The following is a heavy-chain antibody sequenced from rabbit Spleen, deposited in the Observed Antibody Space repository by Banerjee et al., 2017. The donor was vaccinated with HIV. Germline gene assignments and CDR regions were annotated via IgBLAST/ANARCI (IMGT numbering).Heavy chain of an antibody. V-gene: IGHV1S45*01. CDR3: ARDLVTVIGWNFNL. D-gene: IGHD1-1*01. J-gene: IGHJ4*01. CDR2: INAATGKP. CDR1: GVSFSDRDV. Sequence: EQLEESGGGLVKPEGSLTLTCKASGVSFSDRDVMCWVRQAPGKGLEWIACINAATGKPVYATWASGRFTISRTSSTTVTLRMTSLTAADRATYFCARDLVTVIGWNFNLWCQGTLVTVS.